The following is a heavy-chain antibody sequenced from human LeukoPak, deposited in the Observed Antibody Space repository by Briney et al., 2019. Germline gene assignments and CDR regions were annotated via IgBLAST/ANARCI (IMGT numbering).Heavy chain of an antibody. J-gene: IGHJ3*02. CDR2: IYYSGST. CDR3: ARALSLYYYDSSGYRKAFDI. CDR1: GGSISSSSYY. V-gene: IGHV4-39*07. D-gene: IGHD3-22*01. Sequence: SETLSLTCTVSGGSISSSSYYWGWIRQPPGKGLEWIGSIYYSGSTYYNPSLKSRVTISVDTSKNQFSLKLSSVTAADTAVYYCARALSLYYYDSSGYRKAFDIWGQGTMVTVSS.